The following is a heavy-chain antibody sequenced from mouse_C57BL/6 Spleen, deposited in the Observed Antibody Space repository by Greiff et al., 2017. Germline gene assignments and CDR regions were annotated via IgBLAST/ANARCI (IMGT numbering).Heavy chain of an antibody. V-gene: IGHV3-6*01. Sequence: EVKLMESGPGLVKPSQSLSLTCSVTGYSITSGYYWNWIRQFPGNKLEWMGYISYDGSNNYNPSLKNRISITRDTSTNQFFLKLNSVTTEDTATYYCARNGFGYYGSPYYAMDYWGQGTSVTVSS. CDR3: ARNGFGYYGSPYYAMDY. D-gene: IGHD1-1*01. J-gene: IGHJ4*01. CDR2: ISYDGSN. CDR1: GYSITSGYY.